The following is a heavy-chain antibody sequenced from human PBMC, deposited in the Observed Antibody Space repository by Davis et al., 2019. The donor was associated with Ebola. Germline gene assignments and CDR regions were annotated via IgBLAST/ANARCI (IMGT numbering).Heavy chain of an antibody. J-gene: IGHJ4*02. V-gene: IGHV1-3*01. CDR2: INAGNGNT. Sequence: ASVKVSCKASGYTFTSYAMHWVRQAPGQRLEWMGWINAGNGNTKYSQKFQGRVTITRDTSASTAYMELSSLRSEDTAVYYCARPGGGYYDSSGYYYDWWGQGTLDTVSS. CDR1: GYTFTSYA. D-gene: IGHD3-22*01. CDR3: ARPGGGYYDSSGYYYDW.